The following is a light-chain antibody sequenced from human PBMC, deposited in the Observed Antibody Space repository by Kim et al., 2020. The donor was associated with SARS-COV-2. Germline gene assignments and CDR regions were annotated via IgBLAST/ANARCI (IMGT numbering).Light chain of an antibody. CDR2: GKN. CDR3: NSRDSSGNHLRV. J-gene: IGLJ3*02. Sequence: SSELTQDPAVSVALGQTVRITCQGDSLRSYYASWYQQKPGQAPVLVIYGKNNRPSGIPDQFSGSSSGNTASLTITGAQAEDEADYYCNSRDSSGNHLRVFGGGTKLTV. CDR1: SLRSYY. V-gene: IGLV3-19*01.